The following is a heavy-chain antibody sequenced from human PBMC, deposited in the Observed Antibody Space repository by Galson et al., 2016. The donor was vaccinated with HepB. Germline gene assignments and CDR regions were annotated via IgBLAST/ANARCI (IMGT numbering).Heavy chain of an antibody. V-gene: IGHV3-74*01. CDR1: GFTFSSYW. CDR2: INGDGSRK. J-gene: IGHJ3*02. D-gene: IGHD2/OR15-2a*01. Sequence: SLRLSCAASGFTFSSYWMHWVRQAPREGPVWVSHINGDGSRKTYADSVKGRFTISRDNAKKTMFLQMNNLRAEDTAVYYCTRGVSWALDIWGQGTMVTVSS. CDR3: TRGVSWALDI.